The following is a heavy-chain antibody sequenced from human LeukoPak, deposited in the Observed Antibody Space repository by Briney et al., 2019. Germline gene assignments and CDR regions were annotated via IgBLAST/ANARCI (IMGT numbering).Heavy chain of an antibody. V-gene: IGHV3-48*04. CDR2: ITTSGTM. D-gene: IGHD2-15*01. Sequence: GGSLRLSCAASGITFSSYSMNWVRQAPGKGLEWVSYITTSGTMYYADSVKGRFTISRDNAKNSLYLQMNSLRAEDTAVYYCARDYCSGGSCYQILTWGQGTLVTVSS. CDR1: GITFSSYS. J-gene: IGHJ5*02. CDR3: ARDYCSGGSCYQILT.